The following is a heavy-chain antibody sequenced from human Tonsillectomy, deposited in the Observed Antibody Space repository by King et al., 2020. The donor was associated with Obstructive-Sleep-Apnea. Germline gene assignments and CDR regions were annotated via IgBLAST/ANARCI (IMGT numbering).Heavy chain of an antibody. CDR3: AKVATYDILTGDYYYGMDV. CDR2: ISGRGGST. J-gene: IGHJ6*02. D-gene: IGHD3-9*01. CDR1: GFTFSSYA. V-gene: IGHV3-23*04. Sequence: VQLVESGGGLVQPGGSLRLSCAASGFTFSSYAMSCVRQAPGKGLEWVSAISGRGGSTYYADSVKGRFTISRNNSKNTLDLQMNHLRAEDTAVYYCAKVATYDILTGDYYYGMDVWGQGTTVTVSS.